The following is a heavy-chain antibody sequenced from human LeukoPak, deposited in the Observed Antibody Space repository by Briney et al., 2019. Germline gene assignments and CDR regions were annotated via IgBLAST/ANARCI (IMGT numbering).Heavy chain of an antibody. CDR1: GLTFSSYP. V-gene: IGHV3-30-3*01. Sequence: GGSLRLSCAASGLTFSSYPMHWVRQAPGKGLEWVAVISYDGSEKHYADPVKGRFTISRDNSKNTLYLQMSSLRAEDTAMYYCAGEGNSGYYPYWGQGILVTVSS. J-gene: IGHJ4*02. CDR3: AGEGNSGYYPY. D-gene: IGHD3-22*01. CDR2: ISYDGSEK.